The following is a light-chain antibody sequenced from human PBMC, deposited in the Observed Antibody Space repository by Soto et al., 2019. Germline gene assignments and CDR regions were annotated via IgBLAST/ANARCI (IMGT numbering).Light chain of an antibody. V-gene: IGKV3-15*01. Sequence: EIVMTQSPATLSVSPGERATLSCRVSQSVSSNLAWYQQKPDQAPRLLIYGASTRATGVPARFRGSGSGTEFTLTISSLQSEDFAVYSCQQYNNWPPGTFGQGTKVEIK. CDR1: QSVSSN. CDR2: GAS. CDR3: QQYNNWPPGT. J-gene: IGKJ1*01.